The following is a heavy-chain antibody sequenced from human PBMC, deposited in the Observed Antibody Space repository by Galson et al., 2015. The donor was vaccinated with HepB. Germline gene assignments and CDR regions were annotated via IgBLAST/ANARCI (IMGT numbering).Heavy chain of an antibody. Sequence: SLRLSCAASGFTFSSYGMHWVRQAPGKGLEWVAVISYDGSNKYYADSVKGRFTISRDNSKNTLYLQMNSLRAEDTAVYYCAKVWDPPYYYMDVWGKGTTVTVSS. D-gene: IGHD3-16*01. CDR1: GFTFSSYG. CDR3: AKVWDPPYYYMDV. CDR2: ISYDGSNK. V-gene: IGHV3-30*18. J-gene: IGHJ6*03.